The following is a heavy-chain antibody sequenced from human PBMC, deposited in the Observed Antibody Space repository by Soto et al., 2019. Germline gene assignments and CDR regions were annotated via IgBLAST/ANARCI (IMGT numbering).Heavy chain of an antibody. Sequence: PGGSLRLSCAASGFTFSSYAMHWVRQAPGKGLEYVSAISSNGGSTYYANSVKGRFTISRDNSKNTLYLQMGSLRAEDMAVYYCARAGPYCTNGVCYSDYWGQGTLVTVSS. J-gene: IGHJ4*02. D-gene: IGHD2-8*01. CDR2: ISSNGGST. CDR1: GFTFSSYA. CDR3: ARAGPYCTNGVCYSDY. V-gene: IGHV3-64*01.